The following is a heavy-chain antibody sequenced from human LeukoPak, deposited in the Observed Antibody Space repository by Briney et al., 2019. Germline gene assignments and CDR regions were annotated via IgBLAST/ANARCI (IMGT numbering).Heavy chain of an antibody. Sequence: QPGGSLRLSCVASGFSFSTYGMHWVRQAPGKGLEWVAFIRHDGSSKYYADSVKGRFFISRDNAKNSLYLQMNSLRAEDTAVYYCARAPKFRLVGVPKGPFDPWGQGTLVTVSS. CDR2: IRHDGSSK. D-gene: IGHD1-26*01. V-gene: IGHV3-30*02. J-gene: IGHJ5*02. CDR1: GFSFSTYG. CDR3: ARAPKFRLVGVPKGPFDP.